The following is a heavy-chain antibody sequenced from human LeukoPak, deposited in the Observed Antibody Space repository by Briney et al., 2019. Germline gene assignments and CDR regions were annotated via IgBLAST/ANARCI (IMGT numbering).Heavy chain of an antibody. CDR2: TRKKAKGYTT. CDR1: GFTLSDYY. CDR3: ARAQSDSSGYYYVGDY. V-gene: IGHV3-72*01. D-gene: IGHD3-22*01. J-gene: IGHJ4*02. Sequence: PGGSLRLSCAVSGFTLSDYYMDWVRQAPGQGLEWVARTRKKAKGYTTEYAASVKGRFTISRDDSKNSVDLQMNSLITEDTAVYYCARAQSDSSGYYYVGDYWGQGTLVTVSS.